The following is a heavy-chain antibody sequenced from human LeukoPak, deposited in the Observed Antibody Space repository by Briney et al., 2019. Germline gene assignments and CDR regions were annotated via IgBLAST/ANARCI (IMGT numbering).Heavy chain of an antibody. Sequence: TTYYADSVKGRFTISRDNAKNSLYLQMNSLRAEDTAVYYCARSGRLWSKTSFDYWGQGTLVTVSS. D-gene: IGHD5-18*01. J-gene: IGHJ4*02. CDR2: TT. V-gene: IGHV3-48*03. CDR3: ARSGRLWSKTSFDY.